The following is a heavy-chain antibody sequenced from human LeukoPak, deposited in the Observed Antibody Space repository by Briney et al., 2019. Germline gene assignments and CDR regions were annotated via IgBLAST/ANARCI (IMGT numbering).Heavy chain of an antibody. D-gene: IGHD5-18*01. CDR3: AKSRSPGYSMGYDPDY. J-gene: IGHJ4*02. CDR1: GFTFSTYV. V-gene: IGHV3-23*01. Sequence: GGSLRLSCGASGFTFSTYVMNWVRQAPGKGLEWVSAISGSGGGTFYTHSVKGRFTISRDNSKNTLFLQMNGLRAEDTATYYCAKSRSPGYSMGYDPDYWGQGTLVIVST. CDR2: ISGSGGGT.